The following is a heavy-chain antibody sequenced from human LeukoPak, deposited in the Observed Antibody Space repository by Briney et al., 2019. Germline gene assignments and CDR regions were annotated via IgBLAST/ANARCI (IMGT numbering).Heavy chain of an antibody. CDR2: INPSGGST. Sequence: ASVKVYCKASGYTFTSYYMHWVRQAPGQGLELMGIINPSGGSTSYAQKFQGRVTMTRDTSTSTVYMELSSLRSEDTAVYYCARVAGDEDYYFDYWGQGTLVTVSS. J-gene: IGHJ4*02. D-gene: IGHD7-27*01. CDR1: GYTFTSYY. V-gene: IGHV1-46*01. CDR3: ARVAGDEDYYFDY.